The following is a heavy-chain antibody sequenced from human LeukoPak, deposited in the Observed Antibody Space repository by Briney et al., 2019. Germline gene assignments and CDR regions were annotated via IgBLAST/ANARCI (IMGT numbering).Heavy chain of an antibody. V-gene: IGHV4-39*07. CDR1: GGSISSSSYY. CDR2: IYYSGST. Sequence: SETLSLTCTVSGGSISSSSYYWGWIRQPPGKGLEWIGSIYYSGSTYYNPSLKSRVTISVDTSKNQFSLKLSSVTAADTAVYYCNVRPGDYWGQGTLVTVSS. D-gene: IGHD1-1*01. J-gene: IGHJ4*02. CDR3: NVRPGDY.